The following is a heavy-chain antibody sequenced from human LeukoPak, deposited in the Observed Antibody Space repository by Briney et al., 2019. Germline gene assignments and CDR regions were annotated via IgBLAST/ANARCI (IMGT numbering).Heavy chain of an antibody. CDR2: ISSSSSTI. CDR1: GFTFSSYN. D-gene: IGHD3-3*01. CDR3: ARGGDGFWSGTAFDY. J-gene: IGHJ4*02. V-gene: IGHV3-48*01. Sequence: GGSLRLSCAASGFTFSSYNMNWVRQAPGKGLEWVSYISSSSSTIYYAGSVKGRFTISRDNAKNSLYLQMNSLRAEDTAVYYCARGGDGFWSGTAFDYWGQGTLVTVSS.